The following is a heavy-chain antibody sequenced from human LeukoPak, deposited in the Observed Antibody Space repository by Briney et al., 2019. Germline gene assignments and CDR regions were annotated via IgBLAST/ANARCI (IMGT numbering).Heavy chain of an antibody. CDR1: GGSISSGGYY. J-gene: IGHJ6*03. CDR2: IYHSGST. D-gene: IGHD3-10*01. CDR3: ARAPTNYYGSGSYSYYMDV. V-gene: IGHV4-30-2*01. Sequence: SQTLSLTCTVSGGSISSGGYYWSWIRQPPGKGLEWIGYIYHSGSTYYNPSLKSRVTISVDRSKNQFSLKLSSVTAADTAVYYCARAPTNYYGSGSYSYYMDVWGKGTTVTVSS.